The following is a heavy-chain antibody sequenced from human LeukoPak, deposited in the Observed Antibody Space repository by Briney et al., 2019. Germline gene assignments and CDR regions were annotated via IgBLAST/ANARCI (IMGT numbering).Heavy chain of an antibody. V-gene: IGHV3-21*01. CDR2: ISSSSSYI. D-gene: IGHD3-10*01. J-gene: IGHJ4*02. CDR3: ASIPWRGGGY. CDR1: VFTFSSYS. Sequence: PGGSLRLSCAASVFTFSSYSMNWVRQAPGKGLEWVSSISSSSSYIYYADSVKGRFTISRDNAKNSLYLQMNSLRAEDTAVYYCASIPWRGGGYWGQGTLVTVSS.